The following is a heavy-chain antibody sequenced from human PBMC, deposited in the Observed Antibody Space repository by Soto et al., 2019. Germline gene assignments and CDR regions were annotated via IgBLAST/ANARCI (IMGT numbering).Heavy chain of an antibody. V-gene: IGHV3-30-3*01. CDR2: ISYDGSNK. CDR1: GFTFSSYA. D-gene: IGHD5-12*01. J-gene: IGHJ4*02. Sequence: GGSLRLSCAASGFTFSSYAMHWVRQAPGKGLEWVAVISYDGSNKYYADSVKGRFTISRDNSKNTLYLQMNSLRAEDTAVYYCAREVKLVATIGYFDYWGQGTLVTVSS. CDR3: AREVKLVATIGYFDY.